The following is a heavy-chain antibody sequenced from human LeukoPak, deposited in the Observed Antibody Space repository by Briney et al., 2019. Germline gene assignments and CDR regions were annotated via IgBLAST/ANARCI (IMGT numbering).Heavy chain of an antibody. Sequence: GGSLRLSCSASGFTFSSYAMHWVRQAPGKGLEWVSAISGSGGSTYYADSVKGRFTISRDNSKNTLYLQMNSLRAEDTAVYYCAKAAGRYSSGWLYYFDYWGQGTLVTVSS. CDR3: AKAAGRYSSGWLYYFDY. D-gene: IGHD6-19*01. CDR2: ISGSGGST. V-gene: IGHV3-23*01. J-gene: IGHJ4*02. CDR1: GFTFSSYA.